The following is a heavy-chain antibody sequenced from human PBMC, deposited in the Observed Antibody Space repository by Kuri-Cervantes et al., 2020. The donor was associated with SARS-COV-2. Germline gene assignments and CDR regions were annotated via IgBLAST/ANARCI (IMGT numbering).Heavy chain of an antibody. CDR3: AKGEYY. CDR1: GFTFSGHW. J-gene: IGHJ4*02. D-gene: IGHD3-10*01. CDR2: INPDGSYT. V-gene: IGHV3-74*01. Sequence: GESLKISCAASGFTFSGHWIHWVRQAPGKGLVWVSRINPDGSYTNNADSVKGRFTLSRDNAKNMLFLQMNSLRAEDTAVYYCAKGEYYWGQGTLVTVSS.